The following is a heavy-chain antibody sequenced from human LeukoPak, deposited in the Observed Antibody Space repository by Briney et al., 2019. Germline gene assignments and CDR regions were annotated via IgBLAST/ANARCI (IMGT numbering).Heavy chain of an antibody. Sequence: SQTLSLACAVSGGSISSGGYSWSWIRQPPGKGLEWIGYIYYSGSTNYNPSLKSRVTISVDTSKNQFSLKLSSVTAADTAVYYCARTVGAVFDYWGQGTLVTVSS. CDR3: ARTVGAVFDY. J-gene: IGHJ4*02. CDR2: IYYSGST. V-gene: IGHV4-31*11. D-gene: IGHD1-26*01. CDR1: GGSISSGGYS.